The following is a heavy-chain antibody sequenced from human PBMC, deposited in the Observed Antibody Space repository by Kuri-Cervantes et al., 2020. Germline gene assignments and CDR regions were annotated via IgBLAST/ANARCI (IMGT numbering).Heavy chain of an antibody. J-gene: IGHJ4*02. CDR3: GKGRISSPYSVLAF. CDR1: GGSVSSGSYY. Sequence: GSLRLSCTVSGGSVSSGSYYWSWIRQPPGKGLEWIGYIYYRGNTNYSPSLKSRVTISVDTSKNQFSLKLSSVTAADTAVYYCGKGRISSPYSVLAFWGQGTLVTVSS. CDR2: IYYRGNT. D-gene: IGHD3-22*01. V-gene: IGHV4-61*01.